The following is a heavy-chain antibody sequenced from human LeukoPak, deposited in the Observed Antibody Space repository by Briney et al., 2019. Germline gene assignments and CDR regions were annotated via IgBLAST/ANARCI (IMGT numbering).Heavy chain of an antibody. Sequence: GGSLSLSCAASRFTFNSYWMNWVRQAPGKGLEWVAIIKYDGSVKYYVDSVRGRFTISRDNARNSLYLQMHSLRAEDTAVYYCAKGGGRPLGDAYDIWGRGTMVTVSS. V-gene: IGHV3-7*01. CDR3: AKGGGRPLGDAYDI. CDR2: IKYDGSVK. J-gene: IGHJ3*02. CDR1: RFTFNSYW. D-gene: IGHD1-26*01.